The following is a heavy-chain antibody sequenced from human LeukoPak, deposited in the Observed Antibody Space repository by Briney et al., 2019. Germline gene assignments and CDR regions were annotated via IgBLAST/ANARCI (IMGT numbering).Heavy chain of an antibody. Sequence: SETLSLTCTVSGGSISSYYWSWIRQPPGKGLEWIGYIYYSGSTNYNPSLKSRVTISVDTSKNQFSLKLSSVTAADTAVYYCARHPTAVADYYYYGMDVWGQGTTVTVSS. J-gene: IGHJ6*02. CDR3: ARHPTAVADYYYYGMDV. D-gene: IGHD6-19*01. CDR1: GGSISSYY. V-gene: IGHV4-59*08. CDR2: IYYSGST.